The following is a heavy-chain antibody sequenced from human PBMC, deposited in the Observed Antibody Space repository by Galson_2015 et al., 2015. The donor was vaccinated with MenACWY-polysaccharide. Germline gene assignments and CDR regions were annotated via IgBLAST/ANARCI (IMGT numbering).Heavy chain of an antibody. Sequence: SVKVSCKASGYTFTSYAIHWVRQAPGQSLEWMGWINIGNYNTKYSQTFQGRLTITRGTSANTAYMELNSLRSEDTAVYYCARGSEGGYNYGFFDYWGQGTLVTVSS. J-gene: IGHJ4*02. V-gene: IGHV1-3*04. CDR1: GYTFTSYA. D-gene: IGHD5-18*01. CDR2: INIGNYNT. CDR3: ARGSEGGYNYGFFDY.